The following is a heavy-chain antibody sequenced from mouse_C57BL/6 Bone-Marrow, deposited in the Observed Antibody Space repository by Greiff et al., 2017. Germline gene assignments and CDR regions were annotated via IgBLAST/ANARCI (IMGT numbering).Heavy chain of an antibody. D-gene: IGHD2-3*01. CDR3: AIFLVCDGYPYWYFDV. CDR2: IHPSDSDT. Sequence: QVQLQQPGAELVKPGASVKVSCKASGYTFTSYWMHWVKQRPGQGLEWIGRIHPSDSDTNYNQKFKGKATLTVDKSSSTAYMQLSSLTSEDSAVYYWAIFLVCDGYPYWYFDVWGTGTTVTVSS. V-gene: IGHV1-74*01. J-gene: IGHJ1*03. CDR1: GYTFTSYW.